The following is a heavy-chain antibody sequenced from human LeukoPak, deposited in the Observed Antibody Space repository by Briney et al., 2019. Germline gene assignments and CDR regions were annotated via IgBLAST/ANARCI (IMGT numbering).Heavy chain of an antibody. CDR3: ARDRIQLWSHDY. J-gene: IGHJ4*02. Sequence: PSETLSLTCTVSGGSISSSSYYWGWIRQPPGKGLEWIGSIYYSGSTYYNPSLKSRVTISVDTSKNQFSLKLSSVTAADTAVYYCARDRIQLWSHDYWGQGTLVTVSS. V-gene: IGHV4-39*01. D-gene: IGHD5-18*01. CDR2: IYYSGST. CDR1: GGSISSSSYY.